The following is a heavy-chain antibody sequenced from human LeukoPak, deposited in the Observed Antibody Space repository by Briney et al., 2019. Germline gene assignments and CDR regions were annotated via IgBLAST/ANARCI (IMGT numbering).Heavy chain of an antibody. V-gene: IGHV4-59*08. CDR1: GGSINNYF. CDR2: IHYSGST. J-gene: IGHJ4*02. Sequence: SETLSLTCTVSGGSINNYFWSWIRQPPGKGLDWIGYIHYSGSTKYNPSLKSRVTISVDTSKNEFSLKLSSVTAAGTAVYYCTRVLVHGQSDYWGQGTLVTVSS. CDR3: TRVLVHGQSDY. D-gene: IGHD2-8*01.